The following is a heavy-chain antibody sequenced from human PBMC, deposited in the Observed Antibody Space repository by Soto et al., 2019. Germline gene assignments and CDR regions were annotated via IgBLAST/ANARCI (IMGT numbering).Heavy chain of an antibody. Sequence: QVHLVQSGAEVKKPGASVRVSCKASGYTFTAYGISWVRQAPGQGLEWLGWISTSNHNTNYEQKFQDRVSMTADTSTSTAYMELRGLRSDDTAVYYCARVRFGDPFDFWGQGTLVTVSS. CDR1: GYTFTAYG. V-gene: IGHV1-18*01. D-gene: IGHD2-21*02. CDR2: ISTSNHNT. J-gene: IGHJ4*02. CDR3: ARVRFGDPFDF.